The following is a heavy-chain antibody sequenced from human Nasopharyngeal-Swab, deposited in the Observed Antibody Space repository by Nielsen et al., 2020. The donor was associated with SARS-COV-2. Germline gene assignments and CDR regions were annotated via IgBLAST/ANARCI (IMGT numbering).Heavy chain of an antibody. V-gene: IGHV4-30-2*01. D-gene: IGHD4-11*01. CDR2: IYHSGST. CDR3: ARGPYKYFQH. J-gene: IGHJ1*01. Sequence: LRLSCAVSGGSISSDGYSWSWIRQPPGKGLEWIGYIYHSGSTYYNPSLKSRVTISVDRSKNQFSLKLSSVTAADTAVYYCARGPYKYFQHWGQGTLVTVSS. CDR1: GGSISSDGYS.